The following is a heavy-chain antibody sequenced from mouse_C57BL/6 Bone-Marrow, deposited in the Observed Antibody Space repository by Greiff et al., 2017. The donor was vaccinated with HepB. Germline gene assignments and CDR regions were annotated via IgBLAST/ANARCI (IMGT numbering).Heavy chain of an antibody. Sequence: QVQLQQSGAELVMPGASVKLSCKASGYTFTSYWMHWVKQRPGQGLEWIGEIDPSDSYTNYNQKFKGKSTLTVDKSSSTAYMQLSSLTSEDSAVYYCAREAGTWYFDVWGTGTTVTVSS. V-gene: IGHV1-69*01. J-gene: IGHJ1*03. CDR2: IDPSDSYT. CDR3: AREAGTWYFDV. CDR1: GYTFTSYW. D-gene: IGHD4-1*01.